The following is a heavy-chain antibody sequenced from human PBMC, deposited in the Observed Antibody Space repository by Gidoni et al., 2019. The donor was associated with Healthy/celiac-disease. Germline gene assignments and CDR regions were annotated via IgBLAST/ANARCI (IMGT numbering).Heavy chain of an antibody. V-gene: IGHV3-33*01. J-gene: IGHJ4*02. CDR3: ARGLELFDY. CDR1: GCTFSSYG. Sequence: QVQLVESGGGVVQPGRSLRLSCAASGCTFSSYGMHWVRQAPGKGLVWVAVIWYDGSNKYYADSVKGRFTISRDNSKNTLYLQMNSLRAEDTAVYYCARGLELFDYWGQGTLVTVSS. D-gene: IGHD1-7*01. CDR2: IWYDGSNK.